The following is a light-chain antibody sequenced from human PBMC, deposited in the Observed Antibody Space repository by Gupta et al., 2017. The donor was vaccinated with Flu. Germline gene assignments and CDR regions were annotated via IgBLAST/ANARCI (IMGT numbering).Light chain of an antibody. Sequence: QKVNIACSGSSSKIGNNYVSWYQQLTGTAHKLLIYENNKRPSGIPDRFSGSKSGTSATLGITGLQTGDEADYYSGTWDSSLSWVFGGGTKLTVL. CDR2: ENN. V-gene: IGLV1-51*02. J-gene: IGLJ3*02. CDR3: GTWDSSLSWV. CDR1: SSKIGNNY.